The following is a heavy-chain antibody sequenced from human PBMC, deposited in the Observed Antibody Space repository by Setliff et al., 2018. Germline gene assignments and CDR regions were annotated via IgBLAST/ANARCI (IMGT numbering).Heavy chain of an antibody. D-gene: IGHD3-16*02. J-gene: IGHJ4*02. CDR3: AREPYDYIWGSYRSPYFDH. V-gene: IGHV1-2*02. Sequence: GASVKVSCKASGYTFVGYYLHWVRQAPGQGLEWMGWINPKTGGTNYAQKFQGRVTMTRDASINTAFMHLSSLKSDDMAVYYCAREPYDYIWGSYRSPYFDHWGQGARVTVSS. CDR2: INPKTGGT. CDR1: GYTFVGYY.